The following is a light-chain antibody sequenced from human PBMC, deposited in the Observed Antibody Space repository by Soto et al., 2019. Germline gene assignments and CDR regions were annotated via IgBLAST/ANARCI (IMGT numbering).Light chain of an antibody. CDR2: TNN. CDR1: SSNIGSNT. V-gene: IGLV1-44*01. Sequence: QSALTQPPSASGTPGQGVTISCSGSSSNIGSNTVDWYQQLPGTAPKLLIYTNNQRPSGVPDRFSGSKSGTSASLAISGLQSEDEADYYCAAWDDTLNGVVFGGGTKLTVL. CDR3: AAWDDTLNGVV. J-gene: IGLJ2*01.